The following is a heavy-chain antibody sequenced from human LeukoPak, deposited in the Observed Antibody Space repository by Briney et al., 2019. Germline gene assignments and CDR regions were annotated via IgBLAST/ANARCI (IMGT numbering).Heavy chain of an antibody. J-gene: IGHJ6*03. D-gene: IGHD3-9*01. V-gene: IGHV1-69*06. CDR3: ARPLRSDYDIWTGSYYYYYMDV. Sequence: GASVKVSCKASGGTFSSYAISWVRQAPGQGLEWMGGIIPIFGTANYAQKFQGRVTITADKSTSTAYMELSSLRSEDTAVYYCARPLRSDYDIWTGSYYYYYMDVWGKGTTVTVSS. CDR2: IIPIFGTA. CDR1: GGTFSSYA.